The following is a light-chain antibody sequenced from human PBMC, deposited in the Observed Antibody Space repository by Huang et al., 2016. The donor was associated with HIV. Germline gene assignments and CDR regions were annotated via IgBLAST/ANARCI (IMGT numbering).Light chain of an antibody. Sequence: IQMTQSPSTLSAYVGARVNITCRASQSIISWLAWYQQKPGKAPKLLIYKSSTLEDGVPSRFSGSASGTECTLTISSRQPDDFATYYCQQYKNYWTFGQGTKVEIK. V-gene: IGKV1-5*03. CDR3: QQYKNYWT. CDR2: KSS. J-gene: IGKJ1*01. CDR1: QSIISW.